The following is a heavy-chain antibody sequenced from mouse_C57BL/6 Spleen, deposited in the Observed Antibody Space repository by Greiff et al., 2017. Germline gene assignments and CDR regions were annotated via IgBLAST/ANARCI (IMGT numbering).Heavy chain of an antibody. CDR1: GFNIKDYY. CDR3: TTYGYGRHYFDY. CDR2: IDPEDGDT. D-gene: IGHD1-1*01. V-gene: IGHV14-1*01. Sequence: VQLQQSGAELVRPGASVKLSCTASGFNIKDYYMHWVKQRPEQGLEWIGRIDPEDGDTDYAPKFQGKATMTADTSSNTAYLQLSSLTSEDTAVYYCTTYGYGRHYFDYWGQGTTLTVSS. J-gene: IGHJ2*01.